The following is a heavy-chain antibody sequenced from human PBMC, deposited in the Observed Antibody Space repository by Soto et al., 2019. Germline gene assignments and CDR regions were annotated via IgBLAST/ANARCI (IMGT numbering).Heavy chain of an antibody. V-gene: IGHV1-69*08. D-gene: IGHD5-12*01. J-gene: IGHJ4*02. CDR1: GGTFSSYT. CDR3: AGDGYSGYDPADY. Sequence: QVQLVQSGAEVKKPGSSVKVSCKASGGTFSSYTISWVRQAPGQGLEWMGRIIPILGIANYAQKFQGRVTITADKPRSTAYRELSSLRSEDTAVYYGAGDGYSGYDPADYWGQGPLVTVSS. CDR2: IIPILGIA.